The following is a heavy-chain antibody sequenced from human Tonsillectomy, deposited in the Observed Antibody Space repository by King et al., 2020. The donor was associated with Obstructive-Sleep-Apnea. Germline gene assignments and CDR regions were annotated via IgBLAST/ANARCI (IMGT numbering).Heavy chain of an antibody. CDR1: GGSISSSSDY. V-gene: IGHV4-39*06. Sequence: QLQESGPGLVKPSETLSLTCSFSGGSISSSSDYWAWIRQPPGEGLEWIGGVYYSGGTYYNPSLKSLLTKSVETSKNQFPLKLSSVTAADTAVYYCARADYYDSACFDYWGQGTLVTVSS. J-gene: IGHJ4*02. CDR2: VYYSGGT. CDR3: ARADYYDSACFDY. D-gene: IGHD3-22*01.